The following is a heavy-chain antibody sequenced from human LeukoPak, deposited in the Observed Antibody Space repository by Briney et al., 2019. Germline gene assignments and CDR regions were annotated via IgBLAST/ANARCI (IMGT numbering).Heavy chain of an antibody. CDR1: GFPFHTHW. D-gene: IGHD2/OR15-2a*01. J-gene: IGHJ6*02. Sequence: GGSLRLSCAASGFPFHTHWMSWVRQTPGKGLEWVANIKQDGSSKEYVDSVRGRFTISRDNAKNSLYLQLNSLRAEDTAVYYCARRTTEIVVSGWGYGMDVWGHGTTVIVSS. CDR3: ARRTTEIVVSGWGYGMDV. CDR2: IKQDGSSK. V-gene: IGHV3-7*01.